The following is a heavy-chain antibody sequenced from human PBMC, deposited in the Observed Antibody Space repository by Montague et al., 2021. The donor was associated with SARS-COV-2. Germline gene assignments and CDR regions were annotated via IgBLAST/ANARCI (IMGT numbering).Heavy chain of an antibody. J-gene: IGHJ5*02. Sequence: SETLSLTCSVSGGSIGTNYWSWIRQPPGGGLEWIGYAYHNGRTNYNPSLRGRVTMSLDTSKNQFSLNVTSVTAADTAVCRCARSRFVVVPAAMSFGHSYFDPWGQGRLVTVSS. D-gene: IGHD2-2*01. CDR2: AYHNGRT. CDR3: ARSRFVVVPAAMSFGHSYFDP. V-gene: IGHV4-59*01. CDR1: GGSIGTNY.